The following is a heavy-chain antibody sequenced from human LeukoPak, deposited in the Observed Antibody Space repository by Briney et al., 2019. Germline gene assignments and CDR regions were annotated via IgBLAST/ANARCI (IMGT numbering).Heavy chain of an antibody. CDR1: GFTFSGSA. D-gene: IGHD3-10*01. V-gene: IGHV3-30*18. CDR2: ISYDGSNK. J-gene: IGHJ4*02. Sequence: GGSLKLSCAASGFTFSGSAMHWVRQAPGKGLEWVAVISYDGSNKYYADSVKGRFTISRDNSKNTLYLQMNSLRAEDAAVYYCANEENWFGELLYCFDYWGQGTLVTVSS. CDR3: ANEENWFGELLYCFDY.